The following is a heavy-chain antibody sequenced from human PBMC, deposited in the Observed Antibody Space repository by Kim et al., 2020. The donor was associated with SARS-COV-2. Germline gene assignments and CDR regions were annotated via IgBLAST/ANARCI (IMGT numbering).Heavy chain of an antibody. J-gene: IGHJ4*01. V-gene: IGHV4-39*01. D-gene: IGHD2-15*01. CDR1: GGSISSSSYY. CDR2: IYYSGST. Sequence: SETLSLTCTVSGGSISSSSYYWGWIRQPPGKGLEWIGSIYYSGSTYYNPSLKSRVTISVDTSKNQFSLKLSSVTAADTAVYYCARQSRVAATDYFDYWG. CDR3: ARQSRVAATDYFDY.